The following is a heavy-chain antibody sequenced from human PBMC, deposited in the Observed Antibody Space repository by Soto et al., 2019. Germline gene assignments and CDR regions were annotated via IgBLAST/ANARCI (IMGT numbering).Heavy chain of an antibody. CDR1: VGTFSSYA. J-gene: IGHJ6*02. V-gene: IGHV1-69*06. Sequence: SVKVSCKASVGTFSSYAISWVRQAPGQGLEWMGGIIPIFGTANYAQKFQGRVTITADKSTSTAYMELSSLRFEDTAVYYCARANYYYGSGSYHHYYYGMDVWGQGTTVTVSS. CDR2: IIPIFGTA. CDR3: ARANYYYGSGSYHHYYYGMDV. D-gene: IGHD3-10*01.